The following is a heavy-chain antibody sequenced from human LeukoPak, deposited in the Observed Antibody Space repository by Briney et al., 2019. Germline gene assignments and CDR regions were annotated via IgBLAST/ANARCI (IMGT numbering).Heavy chain of an antibody. V-gene: IGHV4-59*12. Sequence: PSETLSLTCTVSDGSISGYYWGWIRQAPGMGLEWIAYIHYTGINNYNPSLKSRAAISVDTSTNQFSLKLSSVTAEDKAVYYCARGQYHLLYWYFDLWGRGTLVTVSS. CDR3: ARGQYHLLYWYFDL. D-gene: IGHD2-2*01. CDR2: IHYTGIN. J-gene: IGHJ2*01. CDR1: DGSISGYY.